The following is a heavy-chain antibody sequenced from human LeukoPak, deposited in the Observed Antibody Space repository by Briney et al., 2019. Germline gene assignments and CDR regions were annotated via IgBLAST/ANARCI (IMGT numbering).Heavy chain of an antibody. J-gene: IGHJ5*02. D-gene: IGHD1-1*01. Sequence: SETLSLTCTVSGGSISSGGYYWSWIRQHPGKGLEWIGYIYYSGSTYYNPSLKSRVTISVDTSKNQFSLKLSSVIAADTAVYYCARVNLQNNWFDPWGQGTLVTVSS. CDR2: IYYSGST. CDR3: ARVNLQNNWFDP. CDR1: GGSISSGGYY. V-gene: IGHV4-31*03.